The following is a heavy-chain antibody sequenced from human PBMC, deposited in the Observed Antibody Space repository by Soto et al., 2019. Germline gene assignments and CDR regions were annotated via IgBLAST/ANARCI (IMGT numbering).Heavy chain of an antibody. CDR2: IYPGDSDT. D-gene: IGHD4-4*01. Sequence: GESLKISCKGSGYSFTSYWIGWVRQMPGKGLGWMGIIYPGDSDTRYSPSFQGQVTISADKSISTAYLQWSSLKASDTAMYYCARVDYSNADYYYYYGMDVWGQGTTVTVSS. J-gene: IGHJ6*02. CDR1: GYSFTSYW. V-gene: IGHV5-51*01. CDR3: ARVDYSNADYYYYYGMDV.